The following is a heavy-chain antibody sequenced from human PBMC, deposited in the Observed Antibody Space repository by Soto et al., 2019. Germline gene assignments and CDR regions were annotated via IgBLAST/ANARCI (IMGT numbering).Heavy chain of an antibody. CDR1: GFTFSSYG. J-gene: IGHJ4*02. V-gene: IGHV3-33*01. CDR3: VQRSWPGLGGLVH. Sequence: QVQLVESGGGVVQPGRSLRLSCAASGFTFSSYGMDWVRQAPGKGLEWVAIIWFDGRNKHYADSVKGRFSISRDNSKNTLYLDMNNIKAEDTEIYYCVQRSWPGLGGLVHWGQGALVTVSS. D-gene: IGHD3-10*01. CDR2: IWFDGRNK.